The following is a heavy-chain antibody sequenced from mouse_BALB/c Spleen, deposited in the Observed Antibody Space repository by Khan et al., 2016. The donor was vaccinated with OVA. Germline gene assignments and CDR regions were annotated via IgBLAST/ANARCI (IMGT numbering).Heavy chain of an antibody. Sequence: QVRLQQSGAELMKPGASVKISCKAAGYTFSTYWIEWVKQRPGHGLEWIGEILPRSGSTNYNEKFKGKATFTADTSSNTAYMQLSSLTSEDSAVYYYASTVRAYYYAMDYWGQGTSVTVSS. CDR2: ILPRSGST. V-gene: IGHV1-9*01. J-gene: IGHJ4*01. CDR1: GYTFSTYW. D-gene: IGHD3-1*01. CDR3: ASTVRAYYYAMDY.